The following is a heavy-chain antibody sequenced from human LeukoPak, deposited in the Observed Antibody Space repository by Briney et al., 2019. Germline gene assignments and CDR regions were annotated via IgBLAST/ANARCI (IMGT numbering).Heavy chain of an antibody. V-gene: IGHV4-59*12. Sequence: PSETLSLTCTVSGGSISSYYWSWIRQPPGKGLEWIGYIYYSGSTNYNPSLKSRVTISVDTSKNQFSLKLSSVTAADTAVYYCARERSMLNTDAFDIWGQGTMVTVSS. CDR3: ARERSMLNTDAFDI. D-gene: IGHD3-16*01. CDR1: GGSISSYY. J-gene: IGHJ3*02. CDR2: IYYSGST.